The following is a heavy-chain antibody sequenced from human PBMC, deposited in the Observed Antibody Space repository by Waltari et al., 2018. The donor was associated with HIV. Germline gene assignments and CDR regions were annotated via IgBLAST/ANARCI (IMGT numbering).Heavy chain of an antibody. CDR2: INSDGSST. D-gene: IGHD4-17*01. Sequence: EVQLVESGGGLVQPGGSLRLSCAASGFTFSSYWMHWVRQAPGTGLVWVSRINSDGSSTSYADSVKGRFTISRDNAKNTLYLQMNSLRAEDTAVYYCARVQSRLRWYALDAFDIWGQGTMVTVSS. CDR1: GFTFSSYW. V-gene: IGHV3-74*01. CDR3: ARVQSRLRWYALDAFDI. J-gene: IGHJ3*02.